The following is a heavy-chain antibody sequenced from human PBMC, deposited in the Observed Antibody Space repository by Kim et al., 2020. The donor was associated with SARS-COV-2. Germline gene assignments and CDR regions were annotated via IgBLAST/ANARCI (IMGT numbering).Heavy chain of an antibody. CDR1: GGSISSSSYY. Sequence: SETLSLTCTVSGGSISSSSYYWGWIRQPPGKGLEWIGSIYYSGSTYYNPSLKSRVTISVDTSKNQFSLKLSSVTAADTAVYYCAREGNHHDYVWGSYRRQGGFDYWGQGTLVTVSS. CDR3: AREGNHHDYVWGSYRRQGGFDY. V-gene: IGHV4-39*07. CDR2: IYYSGST. D-gene: IGHD3-16*02. J-gene: IGHJ4*02.